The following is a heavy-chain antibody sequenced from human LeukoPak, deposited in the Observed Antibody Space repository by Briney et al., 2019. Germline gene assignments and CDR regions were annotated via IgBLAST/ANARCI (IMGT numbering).Heavy chain of an antibody. V-gene: IGHV4-59*08. J-gene: IGHJ6*02. CDR1: GGSISSYY. CDR2: IYYSGST. CDR3: ARGYYDFWSGDYYGMDV. Sequence: SETLSLTCTVSGGSISSYYWSWIRQPPGKGLVWIGYIYYSGSTNYNPSLKSRVTISVDTSKNQFSLKLSSVTAADTAVYYCARGYYDFWSGDYYGMDVWGQGTTVTVSS. D-gene: IGHD3-3*01.